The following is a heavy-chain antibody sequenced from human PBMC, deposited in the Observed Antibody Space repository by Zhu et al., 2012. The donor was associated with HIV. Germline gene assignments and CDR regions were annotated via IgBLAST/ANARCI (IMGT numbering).Heavy chain of an antibody. CDR3: AKGAAANYHYYYYMDV. CDR2: ISWSGEAT. J-gene: IGHJ6*03. V-gene: IGHV3-43*01. D-gene: IGHD3-10*01. CDR1: GFTFNKYA. Sequence: EVQLVESGGNVILPGGSLRLSCAASGFTFNKYAMHWVRQAPGKGLEWISLISWSGEATYYTGSVEGRFTISRDNSENSLYLQMNSLRPEDTALYYCAKGAAANYHYYYYMDVWGKGTTVSVSS.